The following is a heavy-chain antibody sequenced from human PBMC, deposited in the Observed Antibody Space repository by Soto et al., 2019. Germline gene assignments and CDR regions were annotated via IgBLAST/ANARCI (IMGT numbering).Heavy chain of an antibody. V-gene: IGHV3-48*04. CDR1: GFNFNAYV. J-gene: IGHJ3*02. CDR3: ARSVVTLSAFDI. Sequence: PGGSLRLSCAASGFNFNAYVMNWVRQAPGKGLEWVSIISFTGDSRYYADSVKGRFTISRDNAKNSLYLQMNSLRAEDTAVYYCARSVVTLSAFDIWGQGTMVTVSS. CDR2: ISFTGDSR. D-gene: IGHD4-4*01.